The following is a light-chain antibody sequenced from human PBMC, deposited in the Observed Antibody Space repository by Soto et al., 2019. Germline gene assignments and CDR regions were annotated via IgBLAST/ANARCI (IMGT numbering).Light chain of an antibody. V-gene: IGKV1-33*01. CDR1: QSVSSY. J-gene: IGKJ3*01. CDR3: HQYDNLPQT. Sequence: DMPMTQSPSSLSASVGDRVTITCRASQSVSSYLNWYQQKPGKPPKLLIYDASNLQTGVPPRFSGSGSGTDFTFTISSLQPEDIATYFCHQYDNLPQTFGPGTKVDIK. CDR2: DAS.